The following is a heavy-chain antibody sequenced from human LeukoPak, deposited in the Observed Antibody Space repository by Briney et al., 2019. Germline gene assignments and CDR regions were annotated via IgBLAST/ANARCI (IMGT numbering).Heavy chain of an antibody. V-gene: IGHV4-39*01. J-gene: IGHJ6*03. D-gene: IGHD3-10*02. CDR3: ARLSTFDYYYMDV. Sequence: SETLSLTCTVSGGSISSSSYYWSWIRQPPGKGLEWIGSIYYSGYTYYNPSLKSRVTISVDTSKNQFSPKLSSVTAADTAVYYCARLSTFDYYYMDVWGKGTTVTVSS. CDR2: IYYSGYT. CDR1: GGSISSSSYY.